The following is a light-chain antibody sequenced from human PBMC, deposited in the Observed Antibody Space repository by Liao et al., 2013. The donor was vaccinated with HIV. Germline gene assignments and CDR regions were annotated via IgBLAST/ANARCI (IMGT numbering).Light chain of an antibody. CDR3: QVWDNSRDHYV. J-gene: IGLJ1*01. CDR1: NIGSKS. V-gene: IGLV3-21*01. CDR2: YDN. Sequence: SYVLTQPPSVSVAPGRTASITCGGNNIGSKSVHWYQQKPGQAPVLVIYYDNEWPSGIPDRFSGSNSGNTATLTISGVEAGDEADYYCQVWDNSRDHYVFGSGTKVTVL.